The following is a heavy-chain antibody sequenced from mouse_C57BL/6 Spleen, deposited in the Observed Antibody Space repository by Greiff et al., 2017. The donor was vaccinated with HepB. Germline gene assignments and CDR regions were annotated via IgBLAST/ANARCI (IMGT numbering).Heavy chain of an antibody. J-gene: IGHJ2*01. CDR3: ARSYGSDY. V-gene: IGHV1-61*01. D-gene: IGHD1-1*01. CDR2: IYPSDSET. Sequence: QVQLQQPGAELVRPGSSVKLSCKASGYTFTSYWMDWVKQRPGQGLEWIGNIYPSDSETHYNQKFTDKATLTVDKSSSTAYMQLSSLTSEDSAVYYCARSYGSDYWGQGTTLTVSS. CDR1: GYTFTSYW.